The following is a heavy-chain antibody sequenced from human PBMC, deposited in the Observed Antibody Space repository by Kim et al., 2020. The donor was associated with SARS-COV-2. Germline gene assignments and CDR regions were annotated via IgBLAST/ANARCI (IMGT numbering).Heavy chain of an antibody. Sequence: AAPVKGRFTISRDDSKNTLNLQMNSLKTEDTAVYYCTTDLLRVGATDLRYWGQGTLVTVSS. D-gene: IGHD1-26*01. V-gene: IGHV3-15*01. J-gene: IGHJ4*02. CDR3: TTDLLRVGATDLRY.